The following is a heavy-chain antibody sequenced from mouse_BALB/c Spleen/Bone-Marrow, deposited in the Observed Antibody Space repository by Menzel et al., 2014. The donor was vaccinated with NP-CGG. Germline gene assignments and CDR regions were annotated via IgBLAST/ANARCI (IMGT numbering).Heavy chain of an antibody. CDR3: TRLPH. J-gene: IGHJ4*01. CDR1: GYTLTSYY. V-gene: IGHV1S81*02. D-gene: IGHD5-1*01. Sequence: VKLVESGAELVKPGASVKLSCKASGYTLTSYYMYWVKQRPGQGLEWIGEINPSNGGTNFNEKFKSRATLTVDKSSSTAYMRLSSLTSEDSAVYYCTRLPHWGQGTSVTVSS. CDR2: INPSNGGT.